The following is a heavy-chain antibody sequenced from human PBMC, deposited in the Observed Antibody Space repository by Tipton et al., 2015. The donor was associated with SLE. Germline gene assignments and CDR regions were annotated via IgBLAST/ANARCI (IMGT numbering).Heavy chain of an antibody. CDR3: AASLNYYDSSGPEG. D-gene: IGHD3-22*01. CDR2: IHYSGST. V-gene: IGHV4-61*01. Sequence: TLSLTCTVSGGSVRSVSYYWSWIRQSPGKGLEWIGEIHYSGSTKYNPSLKSRVTMSVDTSENQFSLRLSSVTAADTAVYYCAASLNYYDSSGPEGWCQGTMVTVSS. J-gene: IGHJ3*01. CDR1: GGSVRSVSYY.